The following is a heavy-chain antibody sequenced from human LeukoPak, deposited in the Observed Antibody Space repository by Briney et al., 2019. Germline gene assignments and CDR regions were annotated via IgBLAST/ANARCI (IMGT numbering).Heavy chain of an antibody. V-gene: IGHV1-2*02. D-gene: IGHD6-6*01. J-gene: IGHJ4*02. Sequence: AASVKVSCKASGYTFTGYYMHWVRQALGQGLERKGWISPKSGGTNYAQKFQSRVTMTRDTSISTAYMELSKLRSDDTAVYYCARVKGSSTIDYWGQGTLVTVSS. CDR3: ARVKGSSTIDY. CDR1: GYTFTGYY. CDR2: ISPKSGGT.